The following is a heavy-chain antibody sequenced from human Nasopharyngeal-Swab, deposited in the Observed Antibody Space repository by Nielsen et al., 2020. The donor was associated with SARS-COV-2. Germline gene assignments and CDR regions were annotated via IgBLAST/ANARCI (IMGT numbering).Heavy chain of an antibody. CDR2: ISSSGSTI. CDR3: ARVVPFLLPRRGHWYFDL. Sequence: SLKISCAASGFTFSSYEMNWLRQAPGKGLEWVSYISSSGSTIYYADSVKGRFTISRDNAKNSLYLQMNSLRAEDTAVYYCARVVPFLLPRRGHWYFDLWGRGTLVTVSS. D-gene: IGHD3-3*02. V-gene: IGHV3-48*03. CDR1: GFTFSSYE. J-gene: IGHJ2*01.